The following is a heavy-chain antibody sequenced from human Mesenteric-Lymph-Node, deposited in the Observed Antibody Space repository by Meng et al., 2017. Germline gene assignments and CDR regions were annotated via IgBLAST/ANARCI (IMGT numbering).Heavy chain of an antibody. D-gene: IGHD2-15*01. CDR1: GFTFSDYY. CDR2: TRNKANSFTT. CDR3: IRRMSESGYFGY. Sequence: GESLKISCAVSGFTFSDYYMDWVRQAPGKGLEWVARTRNKANSFTTEYAASVTGRFTISRDDSKNSLYLQMNSLKTEDTAVYYCIRRMSESGYFGYWGQGTLVTVSS. J-gene: IGHJ4*02. V-gene: IGHV3-72*01.